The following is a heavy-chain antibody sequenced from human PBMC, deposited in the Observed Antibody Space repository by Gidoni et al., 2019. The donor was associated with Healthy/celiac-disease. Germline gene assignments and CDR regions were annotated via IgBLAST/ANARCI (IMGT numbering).Heavy chain of an antibody. J-gene: IGHJ6*03. V-gene: IGHV3-30*03. D-gene: IGHD2-15*01. CDR3: ASLGYCSGGSCDPDDDYYYMDV. CDR1: GFTFSSYG. Sequence: QVQLVESGGGVVQPGRSLGLSCAASGFTFSSYGMPWVRQAPGKGLEWVAVRSYDGSNKYYADSVKGRFTISRDNSKNTLYLQMNSLRAEDTAVYYCASLGYCSGGSCDPDDDYYYMDVWGKGTTVTVSS. CDR2: RSYDGSNK.